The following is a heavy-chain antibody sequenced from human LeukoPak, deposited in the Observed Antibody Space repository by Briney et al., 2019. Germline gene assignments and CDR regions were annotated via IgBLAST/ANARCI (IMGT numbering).Heavy chain of an antibody. V-gene: IGHV3-7*01. CDR2: IKQDGSEK. CDR1: GFTFSSYW. CDR3: ARGKGWLPRHAFDI. Sequence: GGSLRLSCAASGFTFSSYWMSWVRQAPGKGLEWVANIKQDGSEKYYVDSVKGRFTISRDNAKNTLYLQMNSLRAEDTAVYYCARGKGWLPRHAFDIWGQGTMVTVSS. J-gene: IGHJ3*02. D-gene: IGHD6-19*01.